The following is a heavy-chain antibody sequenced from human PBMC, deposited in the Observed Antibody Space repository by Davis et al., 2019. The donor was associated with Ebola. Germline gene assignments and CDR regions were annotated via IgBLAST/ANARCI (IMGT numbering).Heavy chain of an antibody. Sequence: GESLKISCKGSGYSFTSYWIGWVRQMPGKGLEWMGIIYPGDSDTRYSPSFQGQVTISADKSISTAYLQWSSLKASDTAMYYCARRGYCSGGSCYSGSWFDPWGQGTLVTVSP. CDR3: ARRGYCSGGSCYSGSWFDP. CDR2: IYPGDSDT. D-gene: IGHD2-15*01. J-gene: IGHJ5*02. CDR1: GYSFTSYW. V-gene: IGHV5-51*01.